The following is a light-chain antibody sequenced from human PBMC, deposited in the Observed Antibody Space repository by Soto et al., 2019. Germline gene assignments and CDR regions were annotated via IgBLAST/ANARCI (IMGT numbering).Light chain of an antibody. Sequence: DVQMTQSPSSLSAFGGDRVTITCRASQGIAPYLAWFQQKPGKVPKLLIYATSTFQPGVPSRFSGSGSGPDFPLTINSLQPEDVGTYYCQKYNSAPLTFVGGTMVEIK. J-gene: IGKJ4*01. CDR2: ATS. CDR1: QGIAPY. CDR3: QKYNSAPLT. V-gene: IGKV1-27*01.